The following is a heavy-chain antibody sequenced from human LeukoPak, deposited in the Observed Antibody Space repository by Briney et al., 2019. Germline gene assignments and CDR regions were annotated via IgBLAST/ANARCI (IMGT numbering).Heavy chain of an antibody. Sequence: ASVKVSCKASGYTFSGRYIHWVRQAPGQGLEWMGWINPNNGVIHFAQKFQGRVTMTRDTSISTVYMDLSGLGGDDTAVYYCARTQILDCWGQGTLVTVSS. V-gene: IGHV1-2*02. CDR3: ARTQILDC. J-gene: IGHJ4*02. CDR2: INPNNGVI. CDR1: GYTFSGRY.